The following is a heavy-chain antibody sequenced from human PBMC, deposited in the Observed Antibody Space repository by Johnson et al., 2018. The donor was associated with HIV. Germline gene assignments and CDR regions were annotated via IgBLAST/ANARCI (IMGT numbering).Heavy chain of an antibody. CDR1: GFTFSNYW. CDR2: IRYDGSKK. J-gene: IGHJ3*02. CDR3: ATVEMASHDAFDI. D-gene: IGHD5-24*01. V-gene: IGHV3-30*02. Sequence: VQLVESGGGLVQPGGSLRLSCAASGFTFSNYWMSWVRQAPGKGLEWVAFIRYDGSKKYSADSVKGGFTISRDNSKNTLYLQMNSLRDEDTAVYYCATVEMASHDAFDIWGQGTMVTVSS.